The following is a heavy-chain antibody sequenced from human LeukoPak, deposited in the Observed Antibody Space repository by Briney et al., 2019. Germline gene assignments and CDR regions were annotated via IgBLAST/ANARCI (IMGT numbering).Heavy chain of an antibody. CDR1: GFTFSSYA. D-gene: IGHD3-10*01. CDR2: ISGSGGST. CDR3: AKNYYASGSYRDWFDP. J-gene: IGHJ5*02. V-gene: IGHV3-23*01. Sequence: PGGSLRLSCAASGFTFSSYAMSWVRQAPGKGLEWVSAISGSGGSTYYADSVKGRYTISRDNSKNTLYLQMNSLRAEDTAEYYCAKNYYASGSYRDWFDPWGQGTLVTVSS.